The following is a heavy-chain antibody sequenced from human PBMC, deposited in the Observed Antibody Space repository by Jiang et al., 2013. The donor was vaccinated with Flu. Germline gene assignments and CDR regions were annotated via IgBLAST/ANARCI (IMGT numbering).Heavy chain of an antibody. CDR2: ISTGGDTI. V-gene: IGHV3-11*04. J-gene: IGHJ5*02. Sequence: MSWVRQAPGKGLEWVSYISTGGDTIHYADSVKGRFTISRDNAKNSLYLQMDSLRVEDTAVYYCASDKGNTAWSWGQGTLVTVSS. D-gene: IGHD5-18*01. CDR3: ASDKGNTAWS.